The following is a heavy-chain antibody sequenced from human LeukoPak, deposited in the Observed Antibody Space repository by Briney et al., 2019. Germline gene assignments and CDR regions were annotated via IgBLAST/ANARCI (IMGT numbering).Heavy chain of an antibody. CDR2: ISGSGGGT. D-gene: IGHD2-2*01. J-gene: IGHJ4*02. Sequence: LRLSCAASGLTFSIYAMTWVRQAPGKGLEWVSAISGSGGGTFYADSVKGRFTISRDNSKNTLYLQMNSLRVEDTAVYYCAKGPRVPDATYYFDYWGQGTLVTVSS. CDR3: AKGPRVPDATYYFDY. V-gene: IGHV3-23*01. CDR1: GLTFSIYA.